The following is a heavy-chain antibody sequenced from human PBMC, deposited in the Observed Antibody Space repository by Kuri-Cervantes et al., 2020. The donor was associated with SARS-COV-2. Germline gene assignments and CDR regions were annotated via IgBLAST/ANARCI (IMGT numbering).Heavy chain of an antibody. CDR1: GFTFSGSA. CDR2: IRSKANSYAT. J-gene: IGHJ4*02. CDR3: TTTGPFDY. Sequence: GESLKISCAASGFTFSGSAMHWVRQASGKGLEWVGRIRSKANSYATAYAASVKGRFTISRDDSKNTLYLQMNSLKTEDTAVYYCTTTGPFDYWGQGTLVTVSS. V-gene: IGHV3-73*01. D-gene: IGHD1-1*01.